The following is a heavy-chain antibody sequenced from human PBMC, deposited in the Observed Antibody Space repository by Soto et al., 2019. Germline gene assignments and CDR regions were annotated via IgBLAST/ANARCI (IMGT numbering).Heavy chain of an antibody. CDR1: GFTFSSYG. J-gene: IGHJ4*02. CDR2: IWYDGSNK. CDR3: ARDAYDYVWGSSLTL. V-gene: IGHV3-33*01. Sequence: GGSLRLSCAASGFTFSSYGMHWVRQAPGKGLEWVAVIWYDGSNKYYADSVKGRFTISRDNSKNTLYLQMNSLRAEDTAVYYCARDAYDYVWGSSLTLWGQGTLVTVSS. D-gene: IGHD3-16*01.